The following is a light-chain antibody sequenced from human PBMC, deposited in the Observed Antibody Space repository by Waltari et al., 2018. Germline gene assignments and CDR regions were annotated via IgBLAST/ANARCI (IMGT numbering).Light chain of an antibody. CDR2: EVT. CDR3: RSYSGTSGSHIR. Sequence: QSALTQPPSASGSLGQSVTISCTGTSSDGGGYNYVSWYQQNPDKAPKLIIYEVTKRPSGVPDRFAGSKSGNTASLTVSGLQRDNEADYYCRSYSGTSGSHIRFGVGTNLTVL. J-gene: IGLJ2*01. CDR1: SSDGGGYNY. V-gene: IGLV2-8*01.